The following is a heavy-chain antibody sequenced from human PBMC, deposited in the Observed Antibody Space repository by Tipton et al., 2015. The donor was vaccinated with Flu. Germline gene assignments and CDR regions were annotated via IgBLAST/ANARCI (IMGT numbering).Heavy chain of an antibody. CDR1: CGSITTSSYY. V-gene: IGHV4-39*07. CDR3: ATSTYFDHNLDL. J-gene: IGHJ2*01. D-gene: IGHD2/OR15-2a*01. Sequence: TLSLICDVSCGSITTSSYYWAWIRQPPGKGLEWLGSIYYSGNTYYNPSLNSRVSISVDTFKSHFSLNVISVTAADSAVYYCATSTYFDHNLDLLGRGTLVIDSS. CDR2: IYYSGNT.